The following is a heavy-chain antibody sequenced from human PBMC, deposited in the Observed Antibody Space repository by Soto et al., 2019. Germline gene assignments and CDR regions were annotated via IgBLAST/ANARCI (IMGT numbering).Heavy chain of an antibody. CDR1: GFTFSNAW. CDR2: IKSKTDGGTT. J-gene: IGHJ4*02. Sequence: GSLRLSCAASGFTFSNAWMSWVRQAPGKGLEWVGRIKSKTDGGTTDYAAPVKGRFTISRDDSKNTLYLQMNSLKTEDTAVYYCTTEDCSSTSCYIDYWGQGTLVTVSS. V-gene: IGHV3-15*01. D-gene: IGHD2-2*02. CDR3: TTEDCSSTSCYIDY.